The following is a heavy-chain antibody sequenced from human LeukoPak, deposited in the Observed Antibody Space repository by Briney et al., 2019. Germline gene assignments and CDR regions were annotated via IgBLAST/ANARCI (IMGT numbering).Heavy chain of an antibody. Sequence: ASVKVSCKASGGTFSSYAISWVRQAPGQGLEWMGRIIPILGIANYAQKFQGRGTITADKSTSTAYMELSSLRSEDTAVYYCARGSTESGGSALYYYYYMDVWGKGTTVTVSS. J-gene: IGHJ6*03. V-gene: IGHV1-69*04. CDR2: IIPILGIA. CDR3: ARGSTESGGSALYYYYYMDV. D-gene: IGHD2-15*01. CDR1: GGTFSSYA.